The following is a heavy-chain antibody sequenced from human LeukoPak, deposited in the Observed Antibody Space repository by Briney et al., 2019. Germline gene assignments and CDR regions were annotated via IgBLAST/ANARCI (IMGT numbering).Heavy chain of an antibody. CDR2: IEWNGGST. V-gene: IGHV3-20*04. D-gene: IGHD2-15*01. J-gene: IGHJ4*02. Sequence: GGSLRLSCAASGFTFDDYGMSWVRQAPGKGLEWVSGIEWNGGSTVYADSVKGRFTISRDNSKGMLYLQMNSLRAEDTAVYYCAKQLGYCSGGSCYFPYWGQGTLVTVSS. CDR3: AKQLGYCSGGSCYFPY. CDR1: GFTFDDYG.